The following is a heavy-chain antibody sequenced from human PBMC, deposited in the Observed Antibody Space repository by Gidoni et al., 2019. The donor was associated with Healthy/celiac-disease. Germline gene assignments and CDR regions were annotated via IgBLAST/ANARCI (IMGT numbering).Heavy chain of an antibody. Sequence: QVQLQESGPGLVKPSGTLSLTCAVSGGSIRSSNWWSWVRQPPGKGLEWIGEIYHSGSTNYNPSLKSRVTISVDKSKNQFSLKLSSVTAADTAVYYCARVPRYCSGGSCYSWNFDYWGQGTLVTVSS. D-gene: IGHD2-15*01. CDR1: GGSIRSSNW. J-gene: IGHJ4*02. CDR3: ARVPRYCSGGSCYSWNFDY. CDR2: IYHSGST. V-gene: IGHV4-4*02.